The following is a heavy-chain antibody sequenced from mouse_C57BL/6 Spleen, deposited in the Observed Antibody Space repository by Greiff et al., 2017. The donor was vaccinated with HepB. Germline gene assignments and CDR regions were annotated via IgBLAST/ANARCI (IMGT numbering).Heavy chain of an antibody. V-gene: IGHV14-2*01. D-gene: IGHD1-1*01. CDR2: IDPEDGET. Sequence: EVQVVESGAELVKPGASVKLSCTASGFNIKDYYMHWVKQRTEQGLEWIGRIDPEDGETKYAPNFQGKATITADTTSNTAYLQLSSLTSEDTAVYYCARSIHYYGSSNYWYFDVWGTGTTVTVSS. CDR1: GFNIKDYY. J-gene: IGHJ1*03. CDR3: ARSIHYYGSSNYWYFDV.